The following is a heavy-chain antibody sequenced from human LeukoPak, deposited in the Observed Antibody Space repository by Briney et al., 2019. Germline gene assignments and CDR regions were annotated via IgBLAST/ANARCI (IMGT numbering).Heavy chain of an antibody. CDR1: GFTFTNYW. CDR3: ARAHNYYGSGSYAR. V-gene: IGHV3-48*04. Sequence: GGSLRLSYAASGFTFTNYWMNWVRQAPGKGLEWVSYISSSGSTIYYADSVKGRFTISRDNAKNSLYLQMNSLRAEDTAVYYCARAHNYYGSGSYARWGQGTLVTVSS. D-gene: IGHD3-10*01. J-gene: IGHJ4*02. CDR2: ISSSGSTI.